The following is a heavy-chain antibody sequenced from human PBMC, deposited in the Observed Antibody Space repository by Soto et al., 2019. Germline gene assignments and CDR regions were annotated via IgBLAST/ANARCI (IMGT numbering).Heavy chain of an antibody. CDR3: SRFSHQDLLLWFGELLPIFDY. D-gene: IGHD3-10*01. CDR1: GGSISSGDYY. J-gene: IGHJ4*02. V-gene: IGHV4-30-4*01. Sequence: SETLSLTCTVSGGSISSGDYYWSWIRQPPGKGLEWIGYIYYSGSTYYNPSLKSRVTISVDTSKNQFSLKLSSVTAAVTAVYYCSRFSHQDLLLWFGELLPIFDYWGQGTLVTVSS. CDR2: IYYSGST.